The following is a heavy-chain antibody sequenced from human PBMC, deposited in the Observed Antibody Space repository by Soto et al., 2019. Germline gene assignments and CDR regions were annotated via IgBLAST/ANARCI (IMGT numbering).Heavy chain of an antibody. J-gene: IGHJ6*02. Sequence: SLRLSCPASGFTFSSYAMSWVSQALGKGQEWVSAISGSGGSTYYADSVKGRFTISRDNSKSTLYLQMNSLRVEDTAVYYCASDCCTSASCDIWGQDVSGQGTTDTVSS. CDR2: ISGSGGST. CDR1: GFTFSSYA. V-gene: IGHV3-23*01. D-gene: IGHD2-2*02. CDR3: ASDCCTSASCDIWGQDV.